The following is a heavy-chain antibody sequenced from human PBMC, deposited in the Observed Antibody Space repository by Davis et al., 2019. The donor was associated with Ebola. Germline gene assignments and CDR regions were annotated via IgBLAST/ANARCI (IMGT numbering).Heavy chain of an antibody. CDR1: GYSFTSYW. V-gene: IGHV5-51*01. Sequence: GESLKISCKGSGYSFTSYWIGWVRQMPGKGLEWMGIIYPGDSDTRYSPSFQGQVTISADKSISTAYLQWSSLKASDTAMYYCARHPSSQDDFWSGYPDYWGQGTLVTVSS. D-gene: IGHD3-3*01. CDR3: ARHPSSQDDFWSGYPDY. CDR2: IYPGDSDT. J-gene: IGHJ4*02.